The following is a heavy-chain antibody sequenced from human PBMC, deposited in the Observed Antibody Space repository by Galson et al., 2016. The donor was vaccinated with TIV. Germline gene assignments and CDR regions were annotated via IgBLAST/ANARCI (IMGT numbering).Heavy chain of an antibody. V-gene: IGHV3-48*03. CDR3: ARGDYPATVTTYYYGMDV. J-gene: IGHJ6*02. Sequence: SLRLSCAASGFIFSNYEMNWVRQAPGKGLEWISYITSGWGPTYYAESVKGRLSISRDNTKNSLYLQMNNLRAEDTAVYYCARGDYPATVTTYYYGMDVWGQGTTVTVSS. D-gene: IGHD4-11*01. CDR1: GFIFSNYE. CDR2: ITSGWGPT.